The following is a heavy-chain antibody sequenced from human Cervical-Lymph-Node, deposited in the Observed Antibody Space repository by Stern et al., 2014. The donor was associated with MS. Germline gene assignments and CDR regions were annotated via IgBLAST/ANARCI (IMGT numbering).Heavy chain of an antibody. J-gene: IGHJ4*02. CDR3: ARISLGSGIDY. D-gene: IGHD1-26*01. CDR2: INPNRGAT. CDR1: ENTFTGYY. V-gene: IGHV1-2*02. Sequence: VQLVQSGAEVKKPGASVKVTCKTSENTFTGYYIHWVRQAPGQGLEWMGWINPNRGATNYAQRFQDRFSLTSDTSNSLAYMELDRLTSGDTAVYYCARISLGSGIDYWGQGSLVTVSS.